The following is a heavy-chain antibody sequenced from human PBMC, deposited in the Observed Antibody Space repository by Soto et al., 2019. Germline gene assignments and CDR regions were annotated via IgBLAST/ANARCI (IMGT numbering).Heavy chain of an antibody. CDR2: VYFSGTT. CDR3: ARHGSY. CDR1: GVSITTTSYY. Sequence: PWETLSLTCTVSGVSITTTSYYWGWIRQPPGKGLEWIGSVYFSGTTYYNPSLKRRVTISVDTSKNHFSLRLSSVTAADTAIYYCARHGSYWCQPPLV. J-gene: IGHJ4*02. V-gene: IGHV4-39*01.